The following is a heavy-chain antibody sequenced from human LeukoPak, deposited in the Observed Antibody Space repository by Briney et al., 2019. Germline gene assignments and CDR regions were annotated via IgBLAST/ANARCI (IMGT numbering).Heavy chain of an antibody. CDR3: ASLSSGYYYEGGDY. V-gene: IGHV4-34*01. J-gene: IGHJ4*02. CDR1: GGSFSGYY. D-gene: IGHD3-22*01. Sequence: PSETLSLTCAVYGGSFSGYYWSWIRQPPGKGLQWIGEINHSRSTSYNPSLKSRVTMSVDTSKNQFSLKLSSVTAADTAVYYCASLSSGYYYEGGDYWGQGTLVTVSS. CDR2: INHSRST.